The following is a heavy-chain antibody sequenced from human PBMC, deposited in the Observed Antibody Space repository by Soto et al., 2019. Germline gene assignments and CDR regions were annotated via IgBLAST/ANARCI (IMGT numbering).Heavy chain of an antibody. CDR1: GFTFSSYW. D-gene: IGHD3-3*01. J-gene: IGHJ4*02. Sequence: EVQLVESGGGLVQPGGSLRLSCAASGFTFSSYWMSWVRQAPGKGLEWVANIKEDGSDMYYVDSVKGRFTISRDNAKNSLYLQMNSLGAEDSAVYYCATEVWVYYDFWSGYSDYWGEGTLVTVSP. CDR2: IKEDGSDM. V-gene: IGHV3-7*01. CDR3: ATEVWVYYDFWSGYSDY.